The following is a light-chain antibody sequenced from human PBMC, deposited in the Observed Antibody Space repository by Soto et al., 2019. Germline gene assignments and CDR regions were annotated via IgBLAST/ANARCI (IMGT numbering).Light chain of an antibody. V-gene: IGLV2-23*02. CDR1: SSDVGTYNL. Sequence: QLVLTQPASVSGSPGQSITISCTGTSSDVGTYNLVSWYQQRPGKAPKLMIYEVNKRPSGVSNRFSGSKSGNTASLTISGLQAEDEADYSCCSYAGSSTWVFGGGTKLTVL. CDR3: CSYAGSSTWV. CDR2: EVN. J-gene: IGLJ3*02.